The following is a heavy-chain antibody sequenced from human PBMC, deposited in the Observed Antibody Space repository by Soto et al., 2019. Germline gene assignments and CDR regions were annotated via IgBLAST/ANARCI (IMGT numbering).Heavy chain of an antibody. D-gene: IGHD2-2*01. V-gene: IGHV1-69*02. J-gene: IGHJ6*03. CDR1: GGTFSSYT. Sequence: SVKVSCKASGGTFSSYTISWVRQAPGQGLEWMGRIIPILGIANYAQKFQGRVTITADKSTSTAYMELSSLRSEDTAVYYCARASGKIVVVPAAMGETYYMDVWGKGTTVTVSS. CDR2: IIPILGIA. CDR3: ARASGKIVVVPAAMGETYYMDV.